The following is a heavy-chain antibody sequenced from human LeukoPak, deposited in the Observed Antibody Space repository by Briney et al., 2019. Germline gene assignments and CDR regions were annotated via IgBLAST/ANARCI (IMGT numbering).Heavy chain of an antibody. CDR1: GYTFTGYY. V-gene: IGHV1-2*04. D-gene: IGHD4-23*01. CDR3: ARGVYGGNSAPLDY. J-gene: IGHJ4*02. CDR2: INPNSGGT. Sequence: ASVKVSCKASGYTFTGYYMHWVRQAPGQGLEWMGWINPNSGGTNYAQKFQGWVTMTRDTSISTAYMELSRLRSDDTAVYYCARGVYGGNSAPLDYWGQGTLVTVSS.